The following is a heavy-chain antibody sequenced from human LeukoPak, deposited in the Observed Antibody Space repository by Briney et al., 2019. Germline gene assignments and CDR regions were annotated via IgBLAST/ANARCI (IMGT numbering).Heavy chain of an antibody. CDR3: VRSLDY. CDR2: IAGSDGFT. J-gene: IGHJ4*02. Sequence: GGSLRLSCAASGFPFSSYAMNWVRQAPGKGLEWASVIAGSDGFTQYADSVRGRFTISRDNSKNTVYLQMNRLRVEDTALYYCVRSLDYWGQGTLVTVSS. CDR1: GFPFSSYA. V-gene: IGHV3-23*01.